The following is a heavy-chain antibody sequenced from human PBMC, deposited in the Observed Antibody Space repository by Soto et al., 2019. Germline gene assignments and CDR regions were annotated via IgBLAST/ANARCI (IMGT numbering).Heavy chain of an antibody. V-gene: IGHV1-69*01. D-gene: IGHD6-19*01. CDR1: GGTFSTYA. CDR2: IIPLFGTA. CDR3: ARPKGTYSSGYYYFDF. Sequence: QVQLEQSGAEVKQPGSSVRVSCKTSGGTFSTYAINWVRQAPGQGLEWMGAIIPLFGTADYSQKFQGRVTITADESTSTAYMELGSLGSDDTAVYFCARPKGTYSSGYYYFDFWGQGTLVTVSS. J-gene: IGHJ4*02.